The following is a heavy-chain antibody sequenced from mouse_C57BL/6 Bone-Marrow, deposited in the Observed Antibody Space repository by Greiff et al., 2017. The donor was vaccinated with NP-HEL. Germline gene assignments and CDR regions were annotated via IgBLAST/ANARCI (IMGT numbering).Heavy chain of an antibody. CDR3: TRNSNPMTDAMDY. CDR1: GFNIKDDY. CDR2: IDPENGDT. J-gene: IGHJ4*01. Sequence: EVQLQQSGAELVRPGASVKLSCTASGFNIKDDYMHWVKQRPEQGLEWIGWIDPENGDTEYASKFQGKATITADTSSNTAYLQLSSLTSEDTAVYYCTRNSNPMTDAMDYWGQGTSVTVSS. D-gene: IGHD2-5*01. V-gene: IGHV14-4*01.